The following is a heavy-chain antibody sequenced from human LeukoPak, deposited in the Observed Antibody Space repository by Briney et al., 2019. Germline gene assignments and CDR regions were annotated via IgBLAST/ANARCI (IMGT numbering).Heavy chain of an antibody. CDR3: ARDPWHYDFWSGSPARGIRFDP. V-gene: IGHV1-8*01. J-gene: IGHJ5*02. CDR2: MNPNSGNT. CDR1: GYTFTSYD. Sequence: ASVKVSCKASGYTFTSYDINWVRQATGQGLEWMGWMNPNSGNTGYAQKFQGRVTITRNTSISTAYMELSSLRSEDTAVYYCARDPWHYDFWSGSPARGIRFDPWGQGTLVTVSS. D-gene: IGHD3-3*01.